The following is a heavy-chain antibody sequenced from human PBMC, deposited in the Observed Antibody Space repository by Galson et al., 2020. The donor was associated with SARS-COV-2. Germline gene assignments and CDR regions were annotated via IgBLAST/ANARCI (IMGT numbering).Heavy chain of an antibody. V-gene: IGHV3-30*03. J-gene: IGHJ6*02. Sequence: GGSLRLSCAASGFTFSSFGMHWVRQAPGKGLELVAVISYDGSNKYYADSVKGRFTFSRDNSKNTLYLQMNSLRAEDTAVYYCVTGWLPYYYGMDVWGQGTTVTVSS. CDR3: VTGWLPYYYGMDV. CDR2: ISYDGSNK. D-gene: IGHD5-12*01. CDR1: GFTFSSFG.